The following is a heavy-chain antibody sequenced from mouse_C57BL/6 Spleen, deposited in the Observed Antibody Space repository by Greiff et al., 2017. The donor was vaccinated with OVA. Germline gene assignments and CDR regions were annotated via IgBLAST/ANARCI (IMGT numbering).Heavy chain of an antibody. CDR3: ARKSSGYVDY. Sequence: DVHLVESGGGLVKPGGSLKLSCAASGFTFSDYGMHWVRQAPEKGLEWVAYISSGSSTIYYADTVKGRFTISRDNAKNTLFLQMTSLRSEDTAMYYCARKSSGYVDYWGQGTTLTVSS. CDR2: ISSGSSTI. D-gene: IGHD3-2*02. CDR1: GFTFSDYG. V-gene: IGHV5-17*01. J-gene: IGHJ2*01.